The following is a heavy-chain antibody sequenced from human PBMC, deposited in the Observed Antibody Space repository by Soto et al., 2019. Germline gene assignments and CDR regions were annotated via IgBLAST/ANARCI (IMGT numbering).Heavy chain of an antibody. CDR2: ISYDGSNK. D-gene: IGHD3-10*01. V-gene: IGHV3-30-3*01. Sequence: QVQLVESGGGVVQPGRSLRLSCAASGFTFSSYAMHWVRQAPGKGLEWVAVISYDGSNKYYADSVKGRFTISRDNSKHTLDLQMNSLRAEDTAVYYCARVGPETGGYYYGMDVWCQGTTVTVSS. CDR3: ARVGPETGGYYYGMDV. CDR1: GFTFSSYA. J-gene: IGHJ6*02.